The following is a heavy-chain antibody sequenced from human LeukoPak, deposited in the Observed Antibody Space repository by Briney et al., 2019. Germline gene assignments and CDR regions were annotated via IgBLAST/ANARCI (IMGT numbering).Heavy chain of an antibody. J-gene: IGHJ3*02. CDR2: IIPIFGTA. CDR1: GGTFSSYA. V-gene: IGHV1-69*01. CDR3: ARVRGAFDI. D-gene: IGHD3-10*01. Sequence: GASVKVSCKASGGTFSSYAISWVRQAPGQGLEWMGGIIPIFGTANYAQEFQGRVTITADESTSTTYMELRSLRSDDTAVYYCARVRGAFDIWGQGTMVTVSS.